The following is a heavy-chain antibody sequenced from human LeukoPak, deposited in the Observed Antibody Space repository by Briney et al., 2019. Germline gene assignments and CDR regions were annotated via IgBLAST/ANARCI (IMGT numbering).Heavy chain of an antibody. CDR2: ISGSGGTT. D-gene: IGHD1-26*01. V-gene: IGHV3-23*01. CDR1: GFTFSSYA. CDR3: AKAWFGELLLFDY. Sequence: GGSLRLSCAASGFTFSSYAMSWVRQAPGKGLEWVSAISGSGGTTYYADSVKGRFTISRDNSKNTLYLQMNSLTAEDTAVYYCAKAWFGELLLFDYWGQGTLVTVSS. J-gene: IGHJ4*02.